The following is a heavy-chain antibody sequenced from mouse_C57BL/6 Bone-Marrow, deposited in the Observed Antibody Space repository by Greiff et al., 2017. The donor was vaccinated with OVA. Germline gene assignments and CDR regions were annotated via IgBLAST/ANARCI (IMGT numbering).Heavy chain of an antibody. CDR1: GYTFTDYN. V-gene: IGHV1-22*01. Sequence: EVKLVESGPELVKPGASVKMSCKASGYTFTDYNMHWVKQSHGKSLEWIGYINPNNGGTSYNQKFKGKATLTVNKSSSTAYMELRSLTSEDSAVYYCAREDYYGSSYWGQGTTLTVSS. J-gene: IGHJ2*01. CDR3: AREDYYGSSY. CDR2: INPNNGGT. D-gene: IGHD1-1*01.